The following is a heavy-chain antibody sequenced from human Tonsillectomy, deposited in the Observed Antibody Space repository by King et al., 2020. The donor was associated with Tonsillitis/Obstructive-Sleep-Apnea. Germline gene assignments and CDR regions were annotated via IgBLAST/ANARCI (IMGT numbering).Heavy chain of an antibody. V-gene: IGHV5-51*01. J-gene: IGHJ6*03. CDR3: ARQRRVVVQGGDYYYYMDV. D-gene: IGHD2-15*01. Sequence: QLVQSGAEVKKPGESLKISCKGSGYSFTSYWIGWVRQMPGKGLEWMGIIYPGDSDTRYSPSFQGQVTISADKSISTAYLQWSSLKASDTAMYYCARQRRVVVQGGDYYYYMDVWGKGTTVTVSS. CDR1: GYSFTSYW. CDR2: IYPGDSDT.